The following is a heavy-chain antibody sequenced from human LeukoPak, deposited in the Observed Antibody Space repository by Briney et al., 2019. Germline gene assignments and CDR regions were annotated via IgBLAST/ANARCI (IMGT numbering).Heavy chain of an antibody. Sequence: SETLSLTCTVSGGSISSRRYYWGWIRQPPGKGLEWIGSIYYTGSTYYNPSLKSRVTISVATSKNQFSLKLTSVTAADTAVYYCAATVVVTATLPNWFDPWGQGTLVTVSS. J-gene: IGHJ5*02. V-gene: IGHV4-39*01. D-gene: IGHD2-21*02. CDR2: IYYTGST. CDR1: GGSISSRRYY. CDR3: AATVVVTATLPNWFDP.